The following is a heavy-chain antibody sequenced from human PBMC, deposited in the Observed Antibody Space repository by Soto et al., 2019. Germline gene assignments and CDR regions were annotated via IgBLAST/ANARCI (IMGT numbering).Heavy chain of an antibody. D-gene: IGHD1-1*01. J-gene: IGHJ4*02. Sequence: QSQTLSLTCAISGDSVSGNSATWNWIRQSPSRGLEWLGRTYYRSKWYNDYALSVKSRITINPDTSNNQFSLHLNSVTPEDTAVYYCAREDSNGVDYWGQGTLVTVSS. V-gene: IGHV6-1*01. CDR1: GDSVSGNSAT. CDR3: AREDSNGVDY. CDR2: TYYRSKWYN.